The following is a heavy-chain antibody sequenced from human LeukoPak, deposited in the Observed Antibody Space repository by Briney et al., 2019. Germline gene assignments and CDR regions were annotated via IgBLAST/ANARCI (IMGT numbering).Heavy chain of an antibody. CDR1: GFTVSSNY. V-gene: IGHV3-66*04. D-gene: IGHD4-23*01. J-gene: IGHJ4*02. Sequence: PGGSLRLSCAASGFTVSSNYMSWVRQAPGKGLEWVSVIYSGGSTYYADSVKGRFTISRDNAKNSLYLQMNSLRAEDTAVYYCARLRWPLLYFDYWGQGTLVTVSS. CDR2: IYSGGST. CDR3: ARLRWPLLYFDY.